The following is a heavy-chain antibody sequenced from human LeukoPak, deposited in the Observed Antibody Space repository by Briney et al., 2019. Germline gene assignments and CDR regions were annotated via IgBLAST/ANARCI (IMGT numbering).Heavy chain of an antibody. CDR2: INPNSGGT. D-gene: IGHD4-23*01. V-gene: IGHV1-2*02. CDR3: ARHRGMTTVAPFDY. CDR1: GYTFTGYY. J-gene: IGHJ4*02. Sequence: ASVKVSCKASGYTFTGYYMHWVRQAPGQGLEWMGWINPNSGGTNYAQKFQGRVTMTRDTSISTAYMELSRLRSDDTAVYYCARHRGMTTVAPFDYWGQGTLVTVSS.